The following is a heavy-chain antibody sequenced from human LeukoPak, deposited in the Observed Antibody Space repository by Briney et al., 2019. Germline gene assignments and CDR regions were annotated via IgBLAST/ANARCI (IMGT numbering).Heavy chain of an antibody. CDR2: ISGSDGNT. Sequence: GGSLRLSCAPSGFIFSAYAMSWVRQAPGKGPEWVASISGSDGNTYHADSVKGRFTISRDTSQNTVYLQMNSLTAEDTAVYYCAKDGQWLRPNYFDNWGQGTLVTVSS. D-gene: IGHD5-12*01. V-gene: IGHV3-23*01. J-gene: IGHJ4*02. CDR1: GFIFSAYA. CDR3: AKDGQWLRPNYFDN.